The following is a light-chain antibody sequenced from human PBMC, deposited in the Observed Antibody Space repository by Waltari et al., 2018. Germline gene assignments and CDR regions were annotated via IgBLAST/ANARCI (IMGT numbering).Light chain of an antibody. CDR2: DDS. Sequence: SYVLTQPPSVSVAPGQTARITCGGNNIGSKSVHWYQQKPGQAPVLVVYDDSDRPSGSPERFSGSNSGNTATLTISRVEAGDEADYYCQVWDSSSDGVVFGGGTKLTVL. CDR3: QVWDSSSDGVV. J-gene: IGLJ2*01. CDR1: NIGSKS. V-gene: IGLV3-21*02.